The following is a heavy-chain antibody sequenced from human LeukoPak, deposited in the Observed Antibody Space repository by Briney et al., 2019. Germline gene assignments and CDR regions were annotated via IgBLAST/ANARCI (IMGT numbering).Heavy chain of an antibody. J-gene: IGHJ4*02. CDR2: IILIFGTA. Sequence: ASVKVSCKASGGTFSSYAISWVRQAPGQGLEWMGGIILIFGTANYAQKFQGRVTITADESTSTAYMELSSLRSEDTAVYYCAESYYSGSDYWGQGTLVTVSS. CDR1: GGTFSSYA. D-gene: IGHD1-26*01. CDR3: AESYYSGSDY. V-gene: IGHV1-69*13.